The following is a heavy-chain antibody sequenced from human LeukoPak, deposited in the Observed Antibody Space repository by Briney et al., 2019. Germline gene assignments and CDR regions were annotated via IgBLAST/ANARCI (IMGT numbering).Heavy chain of an antibody. Sequence: PGGSLRLSCAASGFTFSNYAMSWVRQAPGKGLEWVSAISGNGDSTYYADSVKGRFTISRDNSQNTLYLQMNSLRAEDTAVYYCARDPAGQYYYDSSGYGAAFDIWGQGTMVTVSS. CDR3: ARDPAGQYYYDSSGYGAAFDI. J-gene: IGHJ3*02. D-gene: IGHD3-22*01. CDR2: ISGNGDST. CDR1: GFTFSNYA. V-gene: IGHV3-23*01.